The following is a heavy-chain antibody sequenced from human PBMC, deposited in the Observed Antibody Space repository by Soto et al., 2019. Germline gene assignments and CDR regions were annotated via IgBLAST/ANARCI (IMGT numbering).Heavy chain of an antibody. Sequence: HLVESGGGLAQPGGSLRLSCAASGFTFSSYSMNWVRQAPGKGLEWVSFISSGRTCIYYADSVKGRFTISRDNAKNSLYLQINNLRAEDTAVYYCARGSITTVRGYFYYMDVWGKGTTVTVSS. CDR1: GFTFSSYS. D-gene: IGHD3-10*01. J-gene: IGHJ6*03. CDR2: ISSGRTCI. V-gene: IGHV3-48*01. CDR3: ARGSITTVRGYFYYMDV.